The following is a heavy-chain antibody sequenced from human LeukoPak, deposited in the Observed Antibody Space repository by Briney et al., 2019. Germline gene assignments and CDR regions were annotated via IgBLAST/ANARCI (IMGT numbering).Heavy chain of an antibody. V-gene: IGHV4-4*07. Sequence: PSETLSLTCTVSNGSISSHHWSWIRQPAGKGLEWIGRIYTSGSTNYNPSLKSRVTMSVDTSKNQFSLKMTSVTAADTAVYYCARAPFNYYMDVWGKGTTVTVSS. J-gene: IGHJ6*03. CDR2: IYTSGST. D-gene: IGHD3-3*02. CDR1: NGSISSHH. CDR3: ARAPFNYYMDV.